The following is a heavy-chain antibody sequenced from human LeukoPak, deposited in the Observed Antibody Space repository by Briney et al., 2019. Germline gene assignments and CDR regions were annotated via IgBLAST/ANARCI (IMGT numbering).Heavy chain of an antibody. V-gene: IGHV3-21*01. CDR3: ARGLYDFWSGIDY. D-gene: IGHD3-3*01. CDR2: ISSSSSYI. CDR1: GFTFSSYS. J-gene: IGHJ4*02. Sequence: PGGSLRLSCAASGFTFSSYSMNWVRQAPGKGLEWVSSISSSSSYIYYADSVKGRFTISRDNAKNSLYLQMNSLRAEDTVVYYCARGLYDFWSGIDYWGQGTLVTVSS.